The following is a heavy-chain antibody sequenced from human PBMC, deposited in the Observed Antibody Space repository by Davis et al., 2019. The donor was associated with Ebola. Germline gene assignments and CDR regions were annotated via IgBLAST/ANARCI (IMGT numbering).Heavy chain of an antibody. CDR1: GGSISSHH. Sequence: PSETLSLTCTVSGGSISSHHWNWIRQSQGNELEWIGHVYHTGITKYNPSLQGRVAISIDTFTSQFSLELTSVTAADTATYFCAKSPDWGPFDDWGQGIVVGVSS. V-gene: IGHV4-59*11. CDR3: AKSPDWGPFDD. J-gene: IGHJ4*02. D-gene: IGHD7-27*01. CDR2: VYHTGIT.